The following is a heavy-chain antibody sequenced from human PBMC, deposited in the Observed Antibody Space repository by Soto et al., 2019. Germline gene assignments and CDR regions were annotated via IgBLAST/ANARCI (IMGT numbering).Heavy chain of an antibody. D-gene: IGHD5-18*01. J-gene: IGHJ4*02. Sequence: QVQVVESGGGVVQPGRSLRLSCEASGFTFRSHGMHWVRQAPGKGLEWVAVISFDGSDKYYADSVRGRFAISRDTSQETQHLEMNNLRPEDTSGYSCVRMTREYTYGLDYWGQGTLVTVSS. CDR3: VRMTREYTYGLDY. CDR2: ISFDGSDK. V-gene: IGHV3-30*03. CDR1: GFTFRSHG.